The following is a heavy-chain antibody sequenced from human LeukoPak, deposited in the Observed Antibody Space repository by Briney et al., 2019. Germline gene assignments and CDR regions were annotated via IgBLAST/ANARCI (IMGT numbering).Heavy chain of an antibody. Sequence: SVKVSCKASGGTFSSYAINWVRQAPGQGLKWTGGIIPIFGTANYAQKFQGRVTMTRDTSTSTVYMELSSLRSEDTAVYYCARDTTVTTGGGFDYWGQGTLVTVSS. CDR2: IIPIFGTA. CDR1: GGTFSSYA. V-gene: IGHV1-69*05. CDR3: ARDTTVTTGGGFDY. J-gene: IGHJ4*02. D-gene: IGHD4-17*01.